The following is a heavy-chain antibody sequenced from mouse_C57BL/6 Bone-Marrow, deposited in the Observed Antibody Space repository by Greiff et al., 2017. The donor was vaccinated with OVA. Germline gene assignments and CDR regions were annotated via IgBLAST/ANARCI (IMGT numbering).Heavy chain of an antibody. J-gene: IGHJ1*03. CDR1: GYTFTSYW. CDR2: IYPGSGSP. CDR3: ARRYYGSSGWYFDV. D-gene: IGHD1-1*01. Sequence: VQLQQPGAELVKPGASVKMSCKASGYTFTSYWITWVKQRPGQGLEWIGDIYPGSGSPNYNEKFKSKATLTVDTSSSTAYRQLSSLTSEDSAVYYRARRYYGSSGWYFDVGGTGTTVTVSS. V-gene: IGHV1-55*01.